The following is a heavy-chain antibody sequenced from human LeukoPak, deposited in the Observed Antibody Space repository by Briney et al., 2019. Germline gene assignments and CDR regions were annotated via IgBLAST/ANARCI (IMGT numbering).Heavy chain of an antibody. Sequence: GGSLRLSCAASGFTFSDHYMDWVRQAPGKGLEWVGRTRNKANSYTTEYAASVKGRFTISRDDSKNSLYLQMNSLKTEDTAVYYCVVATITAFDIWGQGTMVTVSS. CDR2: TRNKANSYTT. D-gene: IGHD5-24*01. V-gene: IGHV3-72*01. J-gene: IGHJ3*02. CDR1: GFTFSDHY. CDR3: VVATITAFDI.